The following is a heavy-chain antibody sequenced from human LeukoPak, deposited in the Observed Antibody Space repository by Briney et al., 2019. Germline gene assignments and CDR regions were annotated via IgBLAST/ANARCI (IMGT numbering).Heavy chain of an antibody. Sequence: GGSLRLSCAASGFSFSDYYMSWIRQAPGKGLEWLSYISSSGTDIFYVDSVRGRFTISRDNAGNSLYLQMDRLRAEDTAVYYCGRDWGEELEHNYYFYGMDVWGQGTTVTVSS. CDR2: ISSSGTDI. V-gene: IGHV3-11*01. CDR1: GFSFSDYY. D-gene: IGHD1/OR15-1a*01. J-gene: IGHJ6*02. CDR3: GRDWGEELEHNYYFYGMDV.